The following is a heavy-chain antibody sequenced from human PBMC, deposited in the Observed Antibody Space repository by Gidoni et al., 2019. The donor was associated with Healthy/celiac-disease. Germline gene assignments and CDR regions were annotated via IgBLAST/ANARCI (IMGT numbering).Heavy chain of an antibody. CDR3: ARGEVLLWFGEPNWFDP. CDR1: GGSFSGYY. CDR2: INHSGST. J-gene: IGHJ5*02. D-gene: IGHD3-10*01. Sequence: QVQLQQWGAGLLKPSETLSLTCAVYGGSFSGYYWSWIRQPPGKGLEWIGEINHSGSTNYNPSLKSRVTISVDTSKNQFSLKLSSVTAADTAVYYCARGEVLLWFGEPNWFDPWGQGTLVTVSS. V-gene: IGHV4-34*01.